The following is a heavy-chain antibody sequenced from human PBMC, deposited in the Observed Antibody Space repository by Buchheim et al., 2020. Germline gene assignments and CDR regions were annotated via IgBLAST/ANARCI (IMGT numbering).Heavy chain of an antibody. CDR2: ITDSGST. CDR3: VRAGRGYRYSNRHFYYGMDV. V-gene: IGHV4-34*02. CDR1: GGSFTGYY. D-gene: IGHD5-18*01. J-gene: IGHJ6*02. Sequence: VQLRQWGAGLLKPSETLSLACAVYGGSFTGYYWSWIRQSPGKGLEWLGEITDSGSTNYHPSLKSRVPMSADTPMGPVSLKLTSFTAADTCVYYWVRAGRGYRYSNRHFYYGMDVWGQGTT.